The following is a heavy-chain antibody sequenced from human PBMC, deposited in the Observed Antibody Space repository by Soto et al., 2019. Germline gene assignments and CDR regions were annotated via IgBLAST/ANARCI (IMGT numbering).Heavy chain of an antibody. J-gene: IGHJ4*02. D-gene: IGHD6-19*01. CDR2: ISASGGST. Sequence: EVQILESGGGLIQPGESLRLSCAASGFTFSPYTMSWVRQAPEKGLEWVSSISASGGSTYYADSVKGRFTIFIDNSNNTLFLHMSRLSDDDTAVYYCASEVAVGLFDYWGQGTLVTVSS. CDR1: GFTFSPYT. V-gene: IGHV3-23*01. CDR3: ASEVAVGLFDY.